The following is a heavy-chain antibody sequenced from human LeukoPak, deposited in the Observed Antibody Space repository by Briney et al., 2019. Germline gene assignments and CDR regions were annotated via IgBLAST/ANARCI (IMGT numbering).Heavy chain of an antibody. CDR1: GFTFDDYG. V-gene: IGHV3-20*04. J-gene: IGHJ4*02. Sequence: TGGSLRLSCAASGFTFDDYGMSWVRQAPGKWLEWVSGINWNGGSTGYADSVKGRFTISRDNAKNSLYLQMNSLRAEHTALYYCARELTAAAGDYWGQGTLVTVSS. CDR2: INWNGGST. D-gene: IGHD6-13*01. CDR3: ARELTAAAGDY.